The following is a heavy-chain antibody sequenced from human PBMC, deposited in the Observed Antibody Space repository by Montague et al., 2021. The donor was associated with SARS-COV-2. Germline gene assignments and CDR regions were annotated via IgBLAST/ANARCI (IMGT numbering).Heavy chain of an antibody. Sequence: TLSLTCTVSGASISTGNYYRSWIRQPAGQGLEWIGSIRTTGHTDYTISLESRVFISVDTSTNQFSLSLTSVTAADTAVYSCARFGCGTFEFDLWGQGTLVTVSS. D-gene: IGHD2/OR15-2a*01. CDR2: IRTTGHT. V-gene: IGHV4-61*02. CDR3: ARFGCGTFEFDL. CDR1: GASISTGNYY. J-gene: IGHJ4*02.